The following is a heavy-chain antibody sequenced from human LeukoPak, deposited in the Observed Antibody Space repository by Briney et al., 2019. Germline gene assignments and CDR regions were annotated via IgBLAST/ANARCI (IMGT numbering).Heavy chain of an antibody. CDR1: GFTFSNYG. CDR2: IRYDGRNK. J-gene: IGHJ4*02. D-gene: IGHD6-13*01. V-gene: IGHV3-30*02. CDR3: AKDIEYSSREFDY. Sequence: GGSLRLSCAASGFTFSNYGMHWVRQAPGKGPEWVTFIRYDGRNKYYADSVKGRFTISRDNSKNTLYLQMNSLRAEDTAVYYCAKDIEYSSREFDYWGQGTLVTVSS.